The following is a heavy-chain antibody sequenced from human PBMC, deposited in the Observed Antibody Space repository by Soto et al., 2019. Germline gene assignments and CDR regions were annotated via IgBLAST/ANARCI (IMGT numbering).Heavy chain of an antibody. J-gene: IGHJ6*03. D-gene: IGHD3-3*01. V-gene: IGHV3-7*01. Sequence: GGSLRLSCAASGFTFDSYWMSWVRQAPGKGLEWVANIKQGGSEKYYVDSVEGRFTISRDNAKNSLYLQMNSLRADDTSVYYCARNRYSFWSASYRGYFYMDVWGKGTTVTVSS. CDR1: GFTFDSYW. CDR3: ARNRYSFWSASYRGYFYMDV. CDR2: IKQGGSEK.